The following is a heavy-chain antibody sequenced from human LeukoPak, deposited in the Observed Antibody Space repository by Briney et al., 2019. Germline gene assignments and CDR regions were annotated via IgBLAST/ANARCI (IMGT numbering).Heavy chain of an antibody. V-gene: IGHV1-2*02. CDR1: GYTFTDAY. Sequence: ASVNVSCKASGYTFTDAYIHWVRQAPGQGLEWMGWINPDSGGTNYAQKFQGRVTMTRDTSITTVYMELSSLRSDDTAVYYCARVKYRAVGDKQHWGRGTLVTVSS. D-gene: IGHD2-21*01. CDR3: ARVKYRAVGDKQH. CDR2: INPDSGGT. J-gene: IGHJ1*01.